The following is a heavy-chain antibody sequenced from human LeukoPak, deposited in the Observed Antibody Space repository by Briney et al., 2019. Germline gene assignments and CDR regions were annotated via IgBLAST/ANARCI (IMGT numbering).Heavy chain of an antibody. CDR3: ARETLEHQFDY. V-gene: IGHV1-69*04. Sequence: APVKVSRKASGGTFSSYTISWVRQAPGQGLEWMGRIIPILGIANYAQKFQGRVTITADKSTSTAYMELSSLRSEDTAVYYCARETLEHQFDYWGQGTLVTVSS. J-gene: IGHJ4*02. CDR1: GGTFSSYT. D-gene: IGHD1/OR15-1a*01. CDR2: IIPILGIA.